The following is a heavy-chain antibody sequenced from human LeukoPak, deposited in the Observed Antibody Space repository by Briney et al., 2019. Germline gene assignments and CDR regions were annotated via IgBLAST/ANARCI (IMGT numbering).Heavy chain of an antibody. Sequence: GGSLRLSCTASGFTFGDYAMTWVRQAPGRGLEWVGFIRSKAYGGTTEYAASVKGRFTISRDDSKSIAYLQMNSLKTEDTAVYYCTRDQTPYYWGQGTLVTVSS. J-gene: IGHJ4*02. CDR1: GFTFGDYA. CDR3: TRDQTPYY. V-gene: IGHV3-49*04. CDR2: IRSKAYGGTT.